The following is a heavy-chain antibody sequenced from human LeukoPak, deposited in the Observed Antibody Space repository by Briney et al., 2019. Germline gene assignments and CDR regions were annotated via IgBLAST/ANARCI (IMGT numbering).Heavy chain of an antibody. CDR3: AKGDGIVVVASRFDP. CDR2: TNQDGSER. J-gene: IGHJ5*02. Sequence: GGSLRLSCVASRFTFSSHWMTWVRQAPGKGLEWVASTNQDGSERYYVDSMKGRFTISRDNSKNTLYLQMNSLRAEDTAVYYCAKGDGIVVVASRFDPWGQGTLVTVSS. CDR1: RFTFSSHW. V-gene: IGHV3-7*03. D-gene: IGHD2-15*01.